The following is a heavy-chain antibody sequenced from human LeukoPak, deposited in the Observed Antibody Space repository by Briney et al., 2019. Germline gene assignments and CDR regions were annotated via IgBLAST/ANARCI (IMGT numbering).Heavy chain of an antibody. CDR2: IKSKSDGGTT. V-gene: IGHV3-15*01. J-gene: IGHJ4*02. Sequence: GGSLRLSCAVSGFTFSNAWMSWVRQAPGKGLEWVGRIKSKSDGGTTDYAAPVKGRFTISRDDSKNTLYLQMNSLKTEDTAVYYCTTLNPLGAPGYWGQGTLVTVSS. CDR1: GFTFSNAW. CDR3: TTLNPLGAPGY. D-gene: IGHD1-14*01.